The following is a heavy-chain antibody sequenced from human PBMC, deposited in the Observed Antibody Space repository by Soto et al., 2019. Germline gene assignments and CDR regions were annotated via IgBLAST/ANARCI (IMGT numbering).Heavy chain of an antibody. D-gene: IGHD3-16*02. CDR3: ARDRGNDYIWGSYRPTTDY. Sequence: GGSLRLSCAASGFTFSSYSMNWVRQAPGKGLEWVSSISSSSSYIYYADSVKGRFTISRDNAKNSLYLQMNSLRAEDTAVYYCARDRGNDYIWGSYRPTTDYWGQGTLVTVSS. CDR1: GFTFSSYS. J-gene: IGHJ4*02. V-gene: IGHV3-21*01. CDR2: ISSSSSYI.